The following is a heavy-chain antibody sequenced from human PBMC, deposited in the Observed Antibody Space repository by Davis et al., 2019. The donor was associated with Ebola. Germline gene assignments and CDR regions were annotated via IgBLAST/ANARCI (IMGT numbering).Heavy chain of an antibody. CDR3: ARDWGMVAAAGCFDP. CDR1: GYTFTSYA. V-gene: IGHV1-18*01. Sequence: ASVKVSCKASGYTFTSYAMHWVRQAPGQGLEWMGWISAYNGNTNYAQKLQGRVTMTTDTSTSTAYMELRSLRSDDTAVYYCARDWGMVAAAGCFDPWGQGTLVTVSS. CDR2: ISAYNGNT. D-gene: IGHD6-13*01. J-gene: IGHJ5*02.